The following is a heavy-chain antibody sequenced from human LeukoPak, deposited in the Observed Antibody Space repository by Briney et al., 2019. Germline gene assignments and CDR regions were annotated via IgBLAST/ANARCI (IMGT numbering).Heavy chain of an antibody. V-gene: IGHV3-9*01. Sequence: GGSLRLSCAASGFTFDDYAMHWARQAPGKGLEWVSGISWNSGSIGYADSVKGRFTISRDNAKNSLYLQMNSLRAEDTAVYYCAREEGGYGSGSYYNAAIFDYWGQGTLVTVSS. CDR1: GFTFDDYA. D-gene: IGHD3-10*01. CDR3: AREEGGYGSGSYYNAAIFDY. J-gene: IGHJ4*02. CDR2: ISWNSGSI.